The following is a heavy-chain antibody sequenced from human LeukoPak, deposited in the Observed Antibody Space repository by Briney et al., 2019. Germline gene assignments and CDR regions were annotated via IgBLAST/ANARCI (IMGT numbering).Heavy chain of an antibody. V-gene: IGHV1-8*01. D-gene: IGHD3-10*01. J-gene: IGHJ6*03. Sequence: ASVKVSCKASGYTFSSYDINWVRQAPGQGLEWMGWMNPNSGNTGYAQKFQGRVTMTRDTSISTAYMELSRLRSDDTAVYYCARGVVRGVPSLGEVRYMDVWGKGTTVTVSS. CDR2: MNPNSGNT. CDR1: GYTFSSYD. CDR3: ARGVVRGVPSLGEVRYMDV.